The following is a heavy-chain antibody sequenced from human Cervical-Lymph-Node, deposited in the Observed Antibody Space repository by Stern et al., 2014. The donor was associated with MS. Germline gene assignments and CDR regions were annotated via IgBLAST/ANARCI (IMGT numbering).Heavy chain of an antibody. D-gene: IGHD6-13*01. V-gene: IGHV3-33*01. J-gene: IGHJ4*02. CDR3: ASAYSSSHYYFDY. CDR1: GFSFSRYA. CDR2: IWYDGSNP. Sequence: VQLVESGGGVVQPGRSLRLSCAASGFSFSRYAMHWVRQAPGKGLEWVALIWYDGSNPYYADSVTGRFTISRDNFKNTLNLQMNSVRAEATAVYYCASAYSSSHYYFDYWGQGTLVTVSS.